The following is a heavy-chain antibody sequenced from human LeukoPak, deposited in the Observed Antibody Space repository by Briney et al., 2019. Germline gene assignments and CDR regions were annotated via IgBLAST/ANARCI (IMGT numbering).Heavy chain of an antibody. J-gene: IGHJ4*02. CDR3: ASYYCSSGSCYFDH. V-gene: IGHV3-53*01. CDR2: IYRGDT. Sequence: GGSLRLSCEVSGFIAGYNYMSWVRQAPGKGLEWVSVIYRGDTYYADSVKGRFTISRDDSKNTVFLQMNNLRVEDTAEYFCASYYCSSGSCYFDHWGQRTLVTVSS. CDR1: GFIAGYNY. D-gene: IGHD2-15*01.